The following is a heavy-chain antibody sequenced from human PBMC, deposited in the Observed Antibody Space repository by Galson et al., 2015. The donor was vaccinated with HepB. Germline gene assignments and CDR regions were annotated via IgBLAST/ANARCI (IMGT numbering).Heavy chain of an antibody. D-gene: IGHD1-7*01. V-gene: IGHV3-33*06. CDR2: IWYDGSNK. J-gene: IGHJ5*02. Sequence: SLRLSCAASGFTFSSYGMHWVRQAPGKGLEWVAVIWYDGSNKYYADSVKGRFTISRDNSKNTLNLQMNSLRAEYTAVYYCAKDLAGTTPPSWFDPWGQGALVTVSS. CDR3: AKDLAGTTPPSWFDP. CDR1: GFTFSSYG.